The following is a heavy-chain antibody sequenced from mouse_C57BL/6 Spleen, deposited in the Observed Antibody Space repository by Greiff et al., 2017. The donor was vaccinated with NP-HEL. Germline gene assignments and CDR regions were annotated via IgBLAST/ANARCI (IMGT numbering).Heavy chain of an antibody. J-gene: IGHJ1*03. V-gene: IGHV1-52*01. CDR1: GYTFTSYW. Sequence: QVQLKQPGAELVRPGSSVKLSCKASGYTFTSYWMHWVKQRPIQGLEWIGNIDPSDSETHYNQKFKDKATLTVDKSSSTAYMQLSSLTSEDSAVYYCARKEERNGYFDVWGTGTTVTVSS. CDR3: ARKEERNGYFDV. CDR2: IDPSDSET.